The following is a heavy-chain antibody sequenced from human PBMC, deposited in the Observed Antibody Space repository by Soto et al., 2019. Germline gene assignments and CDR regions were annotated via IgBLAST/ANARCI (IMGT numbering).Heavy chain of an antibody. Sequence: QVQLVESGGGVVQPGRSLRLSCAASGFPFTTYGMHWVREGPGKGLEWVAVISYDGSNRYYADSVKSRFTICRDNSKNTLDLQMTDLRRDDTALNYCDGGQYCFDYRDQGTLGSGSS. CDR3: DGGQYCFDY. J-gene: IGHJ4*02. CDR2: ISYDGSNR. D-gene: IGHD3-16*01. CDR1: GFPFTTYG. V-gene: IGHV3-30*03.